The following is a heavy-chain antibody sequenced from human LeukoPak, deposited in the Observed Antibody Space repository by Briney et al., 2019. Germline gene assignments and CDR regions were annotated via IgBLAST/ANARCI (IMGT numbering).Heavy chain of an antibody. CDR3: ARPVYGAGSYYPLDY. D-gene: IGHD3-10*01. J-gene: IGHJ4*02. CDR1: GYTFTSYD. Sequence: ASVKVSCKTSGYTFTSYDIIWVRQATGQGLEWMGWMNPNSGDTGYAQKFQGRVTMTRNTSINTAYMELSSLRSEDTAVYYCARPVYGAGSYYPLDYWGQGTLVTVSS. CDR2: MNPNSGDT. V-gene: IGHV1-8*01.